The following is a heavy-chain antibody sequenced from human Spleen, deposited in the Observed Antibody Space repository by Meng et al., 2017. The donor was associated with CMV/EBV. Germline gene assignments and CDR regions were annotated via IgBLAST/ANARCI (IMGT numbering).Heavy chain of an antibody. CDR1: GGPINDYS. CDR2: INDSGTT. Sequence: SETLSLTCTVSGGPINDYSWNWIRQPPGKGLEWIGYINDSGTTKYNAALKSRVNISLDTSKNQFSLMLNSVTAADTAVYYCARGPRGYSYEKDWFDPWGQGTLVTVSS. J-gene: IGHJ5*02. V-gene: IGHV4-59*01. CDR3: ARGPRGYSYEKDWFDP. D-gene: IGHD5-18*01.